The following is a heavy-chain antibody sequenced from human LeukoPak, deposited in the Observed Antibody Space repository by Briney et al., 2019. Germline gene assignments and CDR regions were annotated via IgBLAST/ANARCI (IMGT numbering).Heavy chain of an antibody. J-gene: IGHJ4*02. CDR1: GFTFGAYT. CDR2: IRSKRYGGTK. CDR3: TRGVSGDRYYSGSGNYARRFYYLDF. D-gene: IGHD3-10*01. V-gene: IGHV3-49*04. Sequence: PGGSLRLAWTASGFTFGAYTMNWVRQAPGKGLEWVGFIRSKRYGGTKEYTGSVTGRFTISRDDSNRIAYLQMTSLRPEDTAVYYCTRGVSGDRYYSGSGNYARRFYYLDFWGQGTLVTVSS.